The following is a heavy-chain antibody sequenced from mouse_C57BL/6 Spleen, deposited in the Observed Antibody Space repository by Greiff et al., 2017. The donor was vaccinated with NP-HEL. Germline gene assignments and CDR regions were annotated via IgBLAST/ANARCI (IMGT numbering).Heavy chain of an antibody. Sequence: VKLQQSGPELVKPGASVKISCKASGYAFSRSWLNWVKQRPGKGLEWIGRIYPGDGDTNYHGKFTGKATLTADKSSSTAYMQLSSLTSEDAAVYFCAVNWDGAMDYWGQGTSVTVSS. V-gene: IGHV1-82*01. D-gene: IGHD4-1*01. CDR1: GYAFSRSW. CDR3: AVNWDGAMDY. CDR2: IYPGDGDT. J-gene: IGHJ4*01.